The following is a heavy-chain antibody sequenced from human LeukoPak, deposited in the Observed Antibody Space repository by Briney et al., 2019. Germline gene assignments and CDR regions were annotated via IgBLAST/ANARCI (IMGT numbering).Heavy chain of an antibody. D-gene: IGHD2-2*01. CDR1: GFSFSSYG. V-gene: IGHV3-30*02. CDR2: IRYDG. CDR3: AKGTYNYFDS. J-gene: IGHJ4*02. Sequence: PGGSLRLSCAASGFSFSSYGLHWVRQAPGKGLEWVAFIRYDGNYADSVKGRFTISRDNSKNTLSLQMNSLGAEDTAVYYCAKGTYNYFDSWGQGTLVTVSS.